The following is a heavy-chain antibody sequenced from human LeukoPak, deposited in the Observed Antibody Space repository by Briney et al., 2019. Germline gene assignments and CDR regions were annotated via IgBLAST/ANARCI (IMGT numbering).Heavy chain of an antibody. Sequence: PSETLSLTCTVSGGSISSYYWSWIRQPPGKGLEWIGYIYYSGSTNYNPSLKSRVTISVDTSKNQFSLKLSSVTAADTAVYYCARGMGATRPYCFDYWGQGTLVTVSS. CDR3: ARGMGATRPYCFDY. V-gene: IGHV4-59*12. J-gene: IGHJ4*02. CDR2: IYYSGST. CDR1: GGSISSYY. D-gene: IGHD1-26*01.